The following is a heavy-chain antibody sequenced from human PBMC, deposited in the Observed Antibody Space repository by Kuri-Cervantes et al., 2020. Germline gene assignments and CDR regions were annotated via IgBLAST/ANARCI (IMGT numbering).Heavy chain of an antibody. V-gene: IGHV3-33*08. CDR1: GFTFSSYA. D-gene: IGHD6-13*01. CDR3: ARSRPSSCFDY. J-gene: IGHJ4*02. CDR2: IWYDGSNK. Sequence: GESLKISCAASGFTFSSYAMSWVRQAPGKGLEWVAVIWYDGSNKYYADSVKGRFTISRDNSKNTLYLQMNSLRAEDTAVYYCARSRPSSCFDYWGQGTLVTVSS.